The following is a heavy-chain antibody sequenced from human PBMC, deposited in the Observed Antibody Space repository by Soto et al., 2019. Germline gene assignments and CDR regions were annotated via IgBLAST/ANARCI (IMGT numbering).Heavy chain of an antibody. CDR1: GYAFTTYG. D-gene: IGHD6-6*01. CDR2: ISAHNGNT. Sequence: QVHLVQSGAEVKKPGASVKVSCKGSGYAFTTYGITWVRQAPGQGLEWMGWISAHNGNTNYAQKLQGRVTVTRDTSTRTAYRELRSLRSDDTAVYYCARGRDGDYWGQGALVTVSS. V-gene: IGHV1-18*01. CDR3: ARGRDGDY. J-gene: IGHJ4*02.